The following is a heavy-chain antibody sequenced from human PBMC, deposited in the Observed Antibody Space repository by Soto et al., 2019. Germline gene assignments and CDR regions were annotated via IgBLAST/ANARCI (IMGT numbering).Heavy chain of an antibody. CDR2: ISYSGKT. V-gene: IGHV4-38-2*01. Sequence: SETLSLTCGVSGHSLASGYYWGWIRQPPGKGPEWIGSISYSGKTYYNPSLASRISIAVDTSKNQFSLRLTPVTAADTALYYCSRGEGEPWVSFDYWGQGTQVTVSS. J-gene: IGHJ4*02. CDR3: SRGEGEPWVSFDY. CDR1: GHSLASGYY. D-gene: IGHD2-21*01.